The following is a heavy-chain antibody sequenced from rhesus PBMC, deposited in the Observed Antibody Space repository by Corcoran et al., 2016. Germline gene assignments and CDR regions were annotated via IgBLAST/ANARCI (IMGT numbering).Heavy chain of an antibody. V-gene: IGHV3S42*01. J-gene: IGHJ4*01. CDR3: AKEPTVTTSGY. CDR2: INSGGGST. D-gene: IGHD4-35*01. CDR1: GFTFSSYW. Sequence: EVQLVESGGGLAKPGGSLRLSCAASGFTFSSYWMNWVRQTPGKGLAWISAINSGGGSTYYADSVKGRFTISRDNSKNTLSLQMNSLRAEDTAVYYCAKEPTVTTSGYWGQGVLVTVSS.